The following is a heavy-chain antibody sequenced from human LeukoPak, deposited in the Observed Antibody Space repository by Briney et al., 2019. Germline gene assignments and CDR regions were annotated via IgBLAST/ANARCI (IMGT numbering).Heavy chain of an antibody. D-gene: IGHD6-6*01. CDR3: ARGAYGQLSY. CDR1: GGSISNYY. Sequence: SETLSLTCTVSGGSISNYYWSWIRQPPEKGLKWIGYIYYSGSTNYNPSLKSRVTISVDTSKNQFSLKLSSVTAADTAVYYCARGAYGQLSYWGQGTLVTVSS. CDR2: IYYSGST. V-gene: IGHV4-59*01. J-gene: IGHJ4*02.